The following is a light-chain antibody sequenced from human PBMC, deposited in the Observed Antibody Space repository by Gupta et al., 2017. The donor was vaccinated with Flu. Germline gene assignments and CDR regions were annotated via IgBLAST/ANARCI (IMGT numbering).Light chain of an antibody. J-gene: IGLJ2*01. CDR2: EVS. CDR1: SSDVGGYNY. V-gene: IGLV2-14*01. Sequence: QPASVSGSPGQSITISCTGTSSDVGGYNYVSWYQQHPGKAPNLMIYEVSNRPSGVSNRFSGSKSGNTASLTISGLQAEDEADYYCSSYTSSSTRVVFGGGTKLTVL. CDR3: SSYTSSSTRVV.